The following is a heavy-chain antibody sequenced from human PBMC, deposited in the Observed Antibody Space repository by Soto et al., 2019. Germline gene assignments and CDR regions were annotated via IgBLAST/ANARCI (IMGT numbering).Heavy chain of an antibody. CDR2: ISSSSSYI. CDR3: ARDLKDTAMVYQRSNWFDP. V-gene: IGHV3-21*01. CDR1: GFTFSSYS. J-gene: IGHJ5*02. Sequence: VGSLRLSCAASGFTFSSYSMNWVRQAPGKGLEWVSSISSSSSYIYYADSVKGRFTISRDNAKNSLYLQMNSLRAEDTAVYYCARDLKDTAMVYQRSNWFDPWGQGTLVTVSS. D-gene: IGHD5-18*01.